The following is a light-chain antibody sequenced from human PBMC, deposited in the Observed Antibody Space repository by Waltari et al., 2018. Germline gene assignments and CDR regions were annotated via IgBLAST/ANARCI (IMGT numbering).Light chain of an antibody. J-gene: IGLJ2*01. Sequence: QSALTQPASVSGSPGQSITISRAGSSSDVGSYNLVSWYRHHPGKAPKLMIYEVSKRPSGVSNRFSGSKSGITASLTISGLQAEDEAEYYCSSYAGRSSFVVFGGGTRLTVL. CDR2: EVS. CDR3: SSYAGRSSFVV. CDR1: SSDVGSYNL. V-gene: IGLV2-23*02.